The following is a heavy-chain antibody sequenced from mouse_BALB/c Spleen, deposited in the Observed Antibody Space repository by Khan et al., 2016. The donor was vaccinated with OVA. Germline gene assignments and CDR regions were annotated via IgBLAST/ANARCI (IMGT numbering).Heavy chain of an antibody. J-gene: IGHJ4*01. Sequence: EVQLQESGADLVRSGASVKLSCIASGFNIRHYYLHWVKQRPEQGLEWIGWIDPDNGDTEYDPKFQGQATMTADTSSNTAYLQLSSLPSEDTAVYYCTTGWGYAMDYWGQGTSVTVSS. CDR2: IDPDNGDT. D-gene: IGHD4-1*01. CDR1: GFNIRHYY. V-gene: IGHV14-4*02. CDR3: TTGWGYAMDY.